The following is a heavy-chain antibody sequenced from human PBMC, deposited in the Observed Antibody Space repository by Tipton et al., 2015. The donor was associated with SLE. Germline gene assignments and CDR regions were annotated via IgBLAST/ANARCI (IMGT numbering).Heavy chain of an antibody. CDR1: GFTFSSYA. J-gene: IGHJ4*02. Sequence: SLRLSCAASGFTFSSYAMHWVRQAPGKGLERVAVISYDGSNKYYADSVKGRFTISRDNSKNTLYLQMNSLRAEDTAVYYCAKERGYGSGSIFDYWGQGTLVIVSS. CDR3: AKERGYGSGSIFDY. D-gene: IGHD3-10*01. V-gene: IGHV3-30-3*01. CDR2: ISYDGSNK.